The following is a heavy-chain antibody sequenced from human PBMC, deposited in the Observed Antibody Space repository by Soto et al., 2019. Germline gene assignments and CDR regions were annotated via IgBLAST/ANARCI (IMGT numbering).Heavy chain of an antibody. J-gene: IGHJ4*02. Sequence: QVQLVESGGGVVQPGRSLRLSCAASGFTFSSYAMHWVRQAPGKGLEWVAVISYDGSNKYYADSVKGRFTISRDNSKNTLYLQMNSLRAEDTAVYYCARDQAYRSAQCDYFDYWGQGTLVTVSS. D-gene: IGHD3-16*01. CDR2: ISYDGSNK. V-gene: IGHV3-30-3*01. CDR1: GFTFSSYA. CDR3: ARDQAYRSAQCDYFDY.